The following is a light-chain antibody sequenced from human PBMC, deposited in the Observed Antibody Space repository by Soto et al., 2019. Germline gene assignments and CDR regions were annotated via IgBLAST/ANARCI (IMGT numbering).Light chain of an antibody. CDR2: GNK. Sequence: QSVLTQPPSVSGAPGQRVTISCTGSDSNNGAGYDVHWYQQLPGTAPKLLIYGNKNRPSGVPDRFSGSKSGTSASLAITGLQAEDEADYYCQSYDSSLSGPVLFGGGTKLTVL. V-gene: IGLV1-40*01. CDR3: QSYDSSLSGPVL. J-gene: IGLJ2*01. CDR1: DSNNGAGYD.